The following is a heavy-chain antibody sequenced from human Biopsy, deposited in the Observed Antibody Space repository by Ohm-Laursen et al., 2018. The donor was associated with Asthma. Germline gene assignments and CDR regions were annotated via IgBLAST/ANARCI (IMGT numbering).Heavy chain of an antibody. Sequence: SETLSLTCTVSGGSISGFYWSWIRQPPGKGLEWIGYIYYTGTTSYNPSLKSRVSISVDTSKNQFSLKLTSVTAADTAVYYCARDFGGWYYFDNWGQGSLVTVSS. V-gene: IGHV4-59*01. CDR1: GGSISGFY. CDR3: ARDFGGWYYFDN. CDR2: IYYTGTT. J-gene: IGHJ4*02. D-gene: IGHD3-3*01.